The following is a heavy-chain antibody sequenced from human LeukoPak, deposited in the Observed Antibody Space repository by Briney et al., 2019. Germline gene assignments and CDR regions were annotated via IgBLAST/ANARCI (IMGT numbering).Heavy chain of an antibody. CDR3: AKYNGEGYDFWSGFTSGGFDP. D-gene: IGHD3-3*01. CDR1: GFTFSSYA. J-gene: IGHJ5*02. V-gene: IGHV3-23*01. CDR2: ISGRGGSGGNS. Sequence: GGFLRLSCAASGFTFSSYAMSWVRQAPGKGLEWVSAISGRGGSGGNSFYAESVKGRFTITRDNSKNTVYLQMNSLKTEDTAVYYCAKYNGEGYDFWSGFTSGGFDPWGQGTLVTVSS.